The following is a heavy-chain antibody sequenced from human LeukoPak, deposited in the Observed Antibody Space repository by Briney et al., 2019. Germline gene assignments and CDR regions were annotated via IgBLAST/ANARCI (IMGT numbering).Heavy chain of an antibody. D-gene: IGHD4-17*01. CDR3: ARESSTTVTFDY. V-gene: IGHV3-11*01. CDR2: ISSSGSTI. CDR1: GFTFSDYY. Sequence: PGGSLRLSCAASGFTFSDYYMSWIRQAPGKGLEWVSYISSSGSTIYYADSVKGRFTISRDNAKNSLYLQMNSLRAEDPAVYYCARESSTTVTFDYWGQGTLVTVSS. J-gene: IGHJ4*02.